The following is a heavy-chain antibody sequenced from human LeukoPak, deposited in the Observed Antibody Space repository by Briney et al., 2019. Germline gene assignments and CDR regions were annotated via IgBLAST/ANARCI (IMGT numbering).Heavy chain of an antibody. CDR2: IFYSGSA. Sequence: SETLSLTCAVYGGSFSGYYWSWIRQPPGKGLEWIGYIFYSGSANYNPSLKSRVTISVDTSKNQFSLKLSSVTAADTAVYYCARDYYDSSGYPLRGYYFDYWGQGTLVTVSS. CDR1: GGSFSGYY. V-gene: IGHV4-59*01. J-gene: IGHJ4*02. D-gene: IGHD3-22*01. CDR3: ARDYYDSSGYPLRGYYFDY.